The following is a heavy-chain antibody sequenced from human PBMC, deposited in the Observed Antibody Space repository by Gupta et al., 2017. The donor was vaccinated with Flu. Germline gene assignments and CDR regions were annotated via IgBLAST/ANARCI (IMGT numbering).Heavy chain of an antibody. CDR2: IYYSGST. CDR1: GGSISSYY. V-gene: IGHV4-59*01. J-gene: IGHJ4*02. Sequence: QVQLQESGPGLVKPSETLSLTCTVSGGSISSYYWSWIRQPPGKGLEWIGYIYYSGSTNYNPSLKSRVTISVDTSKNQFSLKLSSVTAADTAVYYCARDHFGDGFDYWGQGTLVTVSS. D-gene: IGHD3-10*01. CDR3: ARDHFGDGFDY.